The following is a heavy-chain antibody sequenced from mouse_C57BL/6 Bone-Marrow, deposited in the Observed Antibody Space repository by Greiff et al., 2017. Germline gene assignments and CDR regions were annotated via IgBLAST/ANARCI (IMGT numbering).Heavy chain of an antibody. CDR1: GYTFTSYW. J-gene: IGHJ2*01. CDR3: ARSDPLGRNFDY. Sequence: QVQLQQPGAELVKPGASVKMSCKASGYTFTSYWITWVKQRPGQGLEWIGDIYPTSGRTNYNEKFKSKAILTVDTSSNTAYMQLSSLTSEDSAVFYCARSDPLGRNFDYWGQGTTLTVSS. D-gene: IGHD4-1*01. CDR2: IYPTSGRT. V-gene: IGHV1-55*01.